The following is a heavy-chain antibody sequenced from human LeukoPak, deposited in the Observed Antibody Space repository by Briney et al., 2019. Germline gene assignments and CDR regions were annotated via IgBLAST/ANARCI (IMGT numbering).Heavy chain of an antibody. Sequence: ASVKVSCKASGYTFTSYDINWVRQATGQGLEWMGWMNPNSGNTGYAQKFQGRVTMTRNTSISTAYMELSSLRSEDTALYYCARWGGVVVPAANYYYGMDVWGQGTTVTVSS. D-gene: IGHD2-2*01. V-gene: IGHV1-8*01. CDR3: ARWGGVVVPAANYYYGMDV. J-gene: IGHJ6*02. CDR1: GYTFTSYD. CDR2: MNPNSGNT.